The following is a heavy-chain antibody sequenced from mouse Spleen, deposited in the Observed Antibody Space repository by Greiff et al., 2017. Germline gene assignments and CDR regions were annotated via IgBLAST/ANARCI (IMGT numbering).Heavy chain of an antibody. J-gene: IGHJ2*01. D-gene: IGHD2-12*01. CDR1: GYSFTDYN. Sequence: LVESGPELVKPGASVKISCKASGYSFTDYNMNWVKQSNGKSLEWIGVINPNYGTTSYNQKFKGKATLTVDQSSSTAYMQLNSLTSEDSAVYYCARGISHSYYSYDVDYWGQGTTLTVSS. V-gene: IGHV1-39*01. CDR2: INPNYGTT. CDR3: ARGISHSYYSYDVDY.